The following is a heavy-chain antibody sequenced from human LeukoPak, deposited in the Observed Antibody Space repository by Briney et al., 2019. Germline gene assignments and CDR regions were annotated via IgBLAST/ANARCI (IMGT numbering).Heavy chain of an antibody. J-gene: IGHJ4*02. CDR1: GFTFSNYW. V-gene: IGHV3-7*01. Sequence: GGSLRLSCAASGFTFSNYWMTWVRQAPGKGLEWVANIKQDGSEKHYVDSVKGRFTISRDNAKNSVYLQMNSLRADDTAVYYCARDRQTAYWGQGTLVTVSS. CDR3: ARDRQTAY. D-gene: IGHD1-14*01. CDR2: IKQDGSEK.